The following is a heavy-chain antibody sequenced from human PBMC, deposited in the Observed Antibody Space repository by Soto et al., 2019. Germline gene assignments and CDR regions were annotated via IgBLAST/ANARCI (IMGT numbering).Heavy chain of an antibody. D-gene: IGHD6-25*01. V-gene: IGHV3-21*06. Sequence: XGSLRLSFAGSGFIVSDFSINWVRQAPGKGLEWLSSISRFVTFIYYADSLQGRLTISRDNAKNLVFLQIASLRAEDTAIYYCVRAPPAAEPDQITPFLQWGRGTQVTVSS. CDR1: GFIVSDFS. CDR2: ISRFVTFI. J-gene: IGHJ1*01. CDR3: VRAPPAAEPDQITPFLQ.